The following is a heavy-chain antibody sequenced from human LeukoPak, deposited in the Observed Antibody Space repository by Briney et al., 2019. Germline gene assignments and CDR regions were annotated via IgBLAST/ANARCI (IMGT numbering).Heavy chain of an antibody. J-gene: IGHJ4*02. V-gene: IGHV4-30-2*01. Sequence: PSQTLSLTCTVSGDSISSGGFYWGWIRQPPGKGLEWIGYISHTGITDYNPSLKSRLTISIDRSKNQFSLKLSSVTAADTAVYYCARVEGFYCSSASCPLDYWGQGTLVTVSS. CDR2: ISHTGIT. CDR3: ARVEGFYCSSASCPLDY. D-gene: IGHD2-2*01. CDR1: GDSISSGGFY.